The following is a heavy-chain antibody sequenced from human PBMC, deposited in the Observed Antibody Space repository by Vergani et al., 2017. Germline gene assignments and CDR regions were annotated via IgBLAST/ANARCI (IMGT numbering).Heavy chain of an antibody. CDR1: GFTFGDYA. Sequence: EVQLVESGGGLVQPGRSLRLSCTASGFTFGDYAMSWVRQAPGTGLEWVGFIRSKAYGGTTEYAASVKGRFTISRDDSKSIAYLQMNSLKTEDTAVYYCTRGISGSYFFGAFDIWGQGTMVTVSS. V-gene: IGHV3-49*04. D-gene: IGHD1-26*01. J-gene: IGHJ3*02. CDR2: IRSKAYGGTT. CDR3: TRGISGSYFFGAFDI.